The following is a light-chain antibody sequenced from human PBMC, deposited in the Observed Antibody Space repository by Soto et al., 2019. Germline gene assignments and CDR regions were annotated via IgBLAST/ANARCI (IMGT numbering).Light chain of an antibody. V-gene: IGLV2-14*01. J-gene: IGLJ2*01. Sequence: QSALTQPASVSGSPGQSLTISCTGTSSDVGRYNYVSWYQQHPAKAPRLLIYEVSHRPSGVSNRFSGSKSGNTASLTISGLQAEDEADYYCTSHTTTSTLVFGGGTKVTVL. CDR2: EVS. CDR3: TSHTTTSTLV. CDR1: SSDVGRYNY.